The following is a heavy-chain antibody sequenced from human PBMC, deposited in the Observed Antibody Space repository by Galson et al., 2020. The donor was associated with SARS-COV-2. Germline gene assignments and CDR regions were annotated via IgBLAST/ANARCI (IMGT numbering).Heavy chain of an antibody. D-gene: IGHD3-22*01. V-gene: IGHV1-2*02. CDR2: INPNSGVT. CDR3: ARAGYSESSGYPRLDYYYYCMDV. CDR1: GYTFTGYY. Sequence: ASVKVSCKASGYTFTGYYMHWVRQAPGQGLEWMGWINPNSGVTNYAQKFQARVTMTRDTSISTAYMELSRLRSDDTAVYYCARAGYSESSGYPRLDYYYYCMDVWGKGTTVTISS. J-gene: IGHJ6*03.